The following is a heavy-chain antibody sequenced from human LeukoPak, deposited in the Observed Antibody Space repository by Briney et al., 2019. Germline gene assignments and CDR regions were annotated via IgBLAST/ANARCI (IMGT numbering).Heavy chain of an antibody. J-gene: IGHJ6*04. CDR2: MNPNSGNT. CDR1: GYTFTSYG. V-gene: IGHV1-8*02. CDR3: ARDTGYCSSTSRCYRRIVRMDV. Sequence: GASVKVSCKASGYTFTSYGISWVRQATGQGLEWMGWMNPNSGNTGYAQKFQGRVTMPRNTSISTAYMELSSLRSEDTAVYYCARDTGYCSSTSRCYRRIVRMDVWGKGTTVTVSS. D-gene: IGHD2-2*01.